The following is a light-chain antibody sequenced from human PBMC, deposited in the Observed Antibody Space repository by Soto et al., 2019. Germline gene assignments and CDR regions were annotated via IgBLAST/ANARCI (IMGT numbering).Light chain of an antibody. V-gene: IGKV2-28*01. CDR2: LGS. Sequence: DIVMTQSALPLRVTPGEPASISCRSSQRLLDTNGYNYLDWYLQKPGQSPQLLMYLGSNRASGVPDRFSGSGSGTDFTLKISRVEAEDVGVYYCMQALQTPFTFGGGTKVDIK. CDR3: MQALQTPFT. CDR1: QRLLDTNGYNY. J-gene: IGKJ4*01.